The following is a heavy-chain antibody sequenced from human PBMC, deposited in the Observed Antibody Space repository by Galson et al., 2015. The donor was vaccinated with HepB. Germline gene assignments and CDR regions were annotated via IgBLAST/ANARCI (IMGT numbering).Heavy chain of an antibody. CDR1: GFTFSDSV. CDR3: TRLYFESTTARRKNHYYDYALDV. Sequence: SLRLSCAASGFTFSDSVMHWVRQASGKGLEWIGRIRSKPNGYATAYAASVKGRFTISSDNSKNTAYLQMNSLKTEDTAVYYCTRLYFESTTARRKNHYYDYALDVWGQGTTVTVSS. CDR2: IRSKPNGYAT. V-gene: IGHV3-73*01. J-gene: IGHJ6*02. D-gene: IGHD2-8*01.